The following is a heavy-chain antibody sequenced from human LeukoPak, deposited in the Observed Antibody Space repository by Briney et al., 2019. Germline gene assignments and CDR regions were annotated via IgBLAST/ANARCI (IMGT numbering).Heavy chain of an antibody. V-gene: IGHV1-69*04. CDR3: AREYCGGDCYSSWYFDL. D-gene: IGHD2-21*02. CDR1: GGTFSSYA. Sequence: ASVRVSCKASGGTFSSYAISWVRQAPGQGLEWMGRIIPILGIANYAQKFQGRVTITADKSTSTAYMELSSLRSEDTAVYYCAREYCGGDCYSSWYFDLWGRGTLVTVSS. J-gene: IGHJ2*01. CDR2: IIPILGIA.